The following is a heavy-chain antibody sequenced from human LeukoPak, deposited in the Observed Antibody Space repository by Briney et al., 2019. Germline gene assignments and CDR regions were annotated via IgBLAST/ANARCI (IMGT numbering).Heavy chain of an antibody. V-gene: IGHV1-18*01. CDR3: ARAGSSWYEDS. CDR2: ISAYSGNT. CDR1: GYTFTNYG. J-gene: IGHJ4*02. Sequence: ASVKVSCKASGYTFTNYGISWVQQAPGQGLEWMGWISAYSGNTNYAQNLQDRVTMTIDASTSTAYMELRSLRSDDTAVYYCARAGSSWYEDSWGQGTLVIVSS. D-gene: IGHD6-13*01.